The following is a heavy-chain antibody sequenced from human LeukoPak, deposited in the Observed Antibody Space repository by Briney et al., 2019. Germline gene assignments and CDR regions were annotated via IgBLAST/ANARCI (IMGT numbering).Heavy chain of an antibody. CDR2: INHRGST. CDR3: ARDPNVLLWFGELSNEYYFDY. Sequence: SETLSLTCAVYGGSFSGYYWSWIRQPPGKGLEWIGEINHRGSTNYNPSLKSRVTISVDTSKNQFSLKLSSVTAADTAVYYCARDPNVLLWFGELSNEYYFDYWGQGTLVTVSS. CDR1: GGSFSGYY. V-gene: IGHV4-34*01. D-gene: IGHD3-10*01. J-gene: IGHJ4*02.